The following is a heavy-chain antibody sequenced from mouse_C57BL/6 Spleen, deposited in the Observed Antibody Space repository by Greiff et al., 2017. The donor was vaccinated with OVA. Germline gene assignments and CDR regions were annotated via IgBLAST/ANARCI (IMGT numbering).Heavy chain of an antibody. Sequence: QVQLQQSGPELVKPGASVKISCKASGYAFSSSWMNWVKQRPGKGLEWIGRIYPGDGDTNYNGKFKGKATLTADKSSSTAYMQLSSLTSEDSAVYFCARDYHGAMDYWGQGTSVTVSS. CDR2: IYPGDGDT. V-gene: IGHV1-82*01. CDR3: ARDYHGAMDY. D-gene: IGHD1-1*01. CDR1: GYAFSSSW. J-gene: IGHJ4*01.